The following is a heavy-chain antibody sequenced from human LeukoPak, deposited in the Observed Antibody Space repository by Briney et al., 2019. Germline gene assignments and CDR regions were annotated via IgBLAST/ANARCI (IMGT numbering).Heavy chain of an antibody. J-gene: IGHJ5*02. V-gene: IGHV3-7*01. Sequence: GVSLRLSCAASGFTFSNSWMSCVREAPGKGLEWVATIKPDGSAQYYVDSVKGRFTISRDNAKNSLFLQINSLRADDTAVYYCANGGTYSSGPWGQGTLVTVSS. D-gene: IGHD3-22*01. CDR2: IKPDGSAQ. CDR1: GFTFSNSW. CDR3: ANGGTYSSGP.